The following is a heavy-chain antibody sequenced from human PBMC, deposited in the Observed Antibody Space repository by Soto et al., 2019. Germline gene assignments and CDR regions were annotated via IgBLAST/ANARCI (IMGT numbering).Heavy chain of an antibody. J-gene: IGHJ5*02. CDR3: ARDRGIYDSSGYIWFDP. Sequence: SLTCTVSGGSISSYYWSWIRQPAGKGLEWIGRIYTSGSTNYNPSLKSRVTMSVDTSKNQFSLKLSSVTAADTAVYYCARDRGIYDSSGYIWFDPWGQGTLVTVSS. V-gene: IGHV4-4*07. D-gene: IGHD3-22*01. CDR2: IYTSGST. CDR1: GGSISSYY.